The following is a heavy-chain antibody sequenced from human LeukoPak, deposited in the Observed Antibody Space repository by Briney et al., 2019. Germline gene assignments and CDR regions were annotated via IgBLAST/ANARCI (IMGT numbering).Heavy chain of an antibody. CDR2: INPNSGGT. CDR1: GYTFTGYY. CDR3: ARGKGYYDSSGYYSPTFDY. J-gene: IGHJ4*02. Sequence: ASVKVSCKASGYTFTGYYMHWVRQALGQGLEWMGWINPNSGGTNYAQKFQGRVTMTRDTSISTAYMELSRLRSDDTAVYYCARGKGYYDSSGYYSPTFDYWGQGTLVTVSS. D-gene: IGHD3-22*01. V-gene: IGHV1-2*02.